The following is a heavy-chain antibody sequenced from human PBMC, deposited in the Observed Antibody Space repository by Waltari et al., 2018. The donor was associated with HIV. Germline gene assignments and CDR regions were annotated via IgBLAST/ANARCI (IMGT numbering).Heavy chain of an antibody. Sequence: EVQLVESGGGPVKPGGSLRLSCAASGFPFSSYRMNCVRQATGKGLEWVSSISSSSSYIYYADSVKGRFTISRDNAKNSLYLQMNSLRAEDTAVYYCARVHIVVVTADAFDIWGQGTMVTVSS. D-gene: IGHD2-21*02. CDR3: ARVHIVVVTADAFDI. CDR2: ISSSSSYI. CDR1: GFPFSSYR. J-gene: IGHJ3*02. V-gene: IGHV3-21*01.